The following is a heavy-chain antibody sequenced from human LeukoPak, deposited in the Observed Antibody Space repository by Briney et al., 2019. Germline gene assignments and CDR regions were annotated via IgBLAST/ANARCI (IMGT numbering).Heavy chain of an antibody. J-gene: IGHJ5*02. V-gene: IGHV4-59*01. CDR2: IYYSGST. CDR3: ALGYSGSYVGWFDP. D-gene: IGHD1-26*01. Sequence: SETLSLTCTVSGGSISGYYWSWIRQPPGKGLEWIGYIYYSGSTNYNPSLKSRVTISVDTSKNRFSLKLSSVTAADTAVYYCALGYSGSYVGWFDPWGQGTLVTVSS. CDR1: GGSISGYY.